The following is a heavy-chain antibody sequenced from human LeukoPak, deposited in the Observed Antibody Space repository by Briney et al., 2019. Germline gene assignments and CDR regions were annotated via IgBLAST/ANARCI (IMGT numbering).Heavy chain of an antibody. J-gene: IGHJ4*02. CDR3: ALSSGSYYFDY. D-gene: IGHD1-26*01. CDR2: ISGSGGST. Sequence: GGSLRLSCAASGFTFSSYAMSWVRQAPGKGLEWVSAISGSGGSTYYADSVKGRFTISRDNSKNTLYLQMNSLRAGDTAVYYCALSSGSYYFDYWGQGTLATVSS. V-gene: IGHV3-23*01. CDR1: GFTFSSYA.